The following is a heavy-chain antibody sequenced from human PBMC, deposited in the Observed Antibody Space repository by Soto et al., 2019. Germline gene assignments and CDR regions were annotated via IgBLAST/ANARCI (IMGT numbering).Heavy chain of an antibody. CDR1: CGSISSSSYY. V-gene: IGHV4-39*02. CDR2: IYYSGST. J-gene: IGHJ5*02. D-gene: IGHD3-10*01. Sequence: PSETLSLTCTVSCGSISSSSYYWGWIRQPPGKGLEWIGSIYYSGSTYYNPSLKSRVTISVDTSKNQFSLKLSSVTAADTAVYYCARERGTLWFGELFHNWFDPWGQGTLVTVSS. CDR3: ARERGTLWFGELFHNWFDP.